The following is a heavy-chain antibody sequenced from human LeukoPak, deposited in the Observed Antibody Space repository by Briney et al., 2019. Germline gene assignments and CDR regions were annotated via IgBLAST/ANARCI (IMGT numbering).Heavy chain of an antibody. V-gene: IGHV4-34*01. D-gene: IGHD6-6*01. Sequence: SETLSLTCAVYGGSFSGYYWSWIRQPPGKGLEWIGEINHSGSTNYNPSLKSRVTISVDTSKNQFSLKLSSVTAADTAVYYCVESSSSDFDYWGQGTLVTVSS. CDR1: GGSFSGYY. CDR3: VESSSSDFDY. CDR2: INHSGST. J-gene: IGHJ4*02.